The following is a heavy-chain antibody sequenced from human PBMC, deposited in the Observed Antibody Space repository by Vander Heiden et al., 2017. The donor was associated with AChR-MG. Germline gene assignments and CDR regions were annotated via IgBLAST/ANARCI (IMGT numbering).Heavy chain of an antibody. CDR3: AKDLLIPDY. V-gene: IGHV3-30*18. Sequence: QVQLVESGGGVVQPGRSLRLSCAASGFTFSSYGMHWVRQAPGKGLEWVAVISYDGSKKYYADSVKGRFTISRDNSKNTLYLQMNSLRAEDTAVYYCAKDLLIPDYWGQGTLVTVSS. J-gene: IGHJ4*02. D-gene: IGHD3-9*01. CDR2: ISYDGSKK. CDR1: GFTFSSYG.